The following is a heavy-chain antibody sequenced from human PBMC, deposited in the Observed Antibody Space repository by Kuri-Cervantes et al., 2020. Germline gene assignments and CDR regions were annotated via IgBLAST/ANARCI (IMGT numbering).Heavy chain of an antibody. Sequence: GESLKISCAASGFTFSSYSMNWVRQAPGKGLEWVSSISSSSSYIYYADSVKGRFTISRDNAKNSLYLQMNSLRAEDTAVYYCARAWPGYGWLQNCPDYWGQGTLVTVSS. D-gene: IGHD5-24*01. CDR2: ISSSSSYI. J-gene: IGHJ4*02. CDR3: ARAWPGYGWLQNCPDY. CDR1: GFTFSSYS. V-gene: IGHV3-21*01.